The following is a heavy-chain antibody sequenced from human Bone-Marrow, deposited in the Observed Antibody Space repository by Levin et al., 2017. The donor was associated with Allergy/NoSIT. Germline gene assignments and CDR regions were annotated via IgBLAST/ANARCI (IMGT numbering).Heavy chain of an antibody. CDR3: AREGKYQLLFLGLNYYYYYMDV. D-gene: IGHD2-2*01. CDR1: GGSFSGYY. J-gene: IGHJ6*03. V-gene: IGHV4-34*01. Sequence: SQTLSLTCAVYGGSFSGYYWSWIRQPPGKGLEWIGEINHSGSTNYNPSLKSRVTISVDTSKNQFSLKLSSVTAADTAVYYCAREGKYQLLFLGLNYYYYYMDVWGKGTTVTVSS. CDR2: INHSGST.